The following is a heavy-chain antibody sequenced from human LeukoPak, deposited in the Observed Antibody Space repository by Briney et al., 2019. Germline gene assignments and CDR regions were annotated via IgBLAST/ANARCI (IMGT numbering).Heavy chain of an antibody. J-gene: IGHJ4*02. CDR2: IYYSGST. Sequence: PSETLSLACSVSGDSISTSSYYWGWIRQPPGKGLEWIGSIYYSGSTYYNPSLKSRVTISVDTSKNQFSLKLSSVTAADTAVYYCARVTSVWYYDFWSGYSFLDYWGQGTLVTVSS. V-gene: IGHV4-39*07. CDR1: GDSISTSSYY. CDR3: ARVTSVWYYDFWSGYSFLDY. D-gene: IGHD3-3*01.